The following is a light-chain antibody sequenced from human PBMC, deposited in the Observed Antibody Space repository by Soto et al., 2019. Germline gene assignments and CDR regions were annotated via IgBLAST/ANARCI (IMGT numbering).Light chain of an antibody. CDR3: QQYGSSLPIA. V-gene: IGKV3-20*01. J-gene: IGKJ5*01. CDR2: DAS. Sequence: EILLTQSPGTLSLSPGERAALSCRANQTLKHNYLAWYQQKPGQAPRLLIYDASIRATGTPDRFSGSGSGTDFTLTISRLEPEDFAVYYCQQYGSSLPIAFGQGTRLEIK. CDR1: QTLKHNY.